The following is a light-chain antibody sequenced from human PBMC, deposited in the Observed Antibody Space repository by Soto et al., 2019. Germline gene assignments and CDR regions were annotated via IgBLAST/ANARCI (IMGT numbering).Light chain of an antibody. Sequence: QSVLTQPASVSGSPGQSITISCTGTSSDVGGYNYVSWYQQHPGKAPKLMIYDVNNRPSGVSNRFSGPKSGNTASLTISGPKAEDEGDYYCSSYTSSITLVFGGGTKLTVL. CDR2: DVN. CDR1: SSDVGGYNY. CDR3: SSYTSSITLV. J-gene: IGLJ2*01. V-gene: IGLV2-14*01.